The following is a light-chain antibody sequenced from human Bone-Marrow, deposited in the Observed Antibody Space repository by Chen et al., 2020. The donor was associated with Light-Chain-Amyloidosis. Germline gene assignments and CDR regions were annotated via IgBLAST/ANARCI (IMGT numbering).Light chain of an antibody. CDR1: NTDVGGHAF. CDR2: EDT. CDR3: SSFAAGSTWV. Sequence: QSALTQPASVSGFPGQSITISCTGTNTDVGGHAFVSWYQRHPGKAPKFLIYEDTERASGVSNRFSGSKSGNTASLTISGLQAEDEADDYCSSFAAGSTWVFGGGTSLTVL. V-gene: IGLV2-23*01. J-gene: IGLJ3*02.